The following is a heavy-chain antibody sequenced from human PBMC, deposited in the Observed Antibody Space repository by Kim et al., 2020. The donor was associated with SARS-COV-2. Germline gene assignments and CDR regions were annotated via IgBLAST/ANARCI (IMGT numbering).Heavy chain of an antibody. Sequence: GGSLRLSCAASGFTFSTYAMHWVRQAPGKGLEWLAVISYGGDAQYYGDSVKGRFTISRDNSKNTLHLQMNSLRAEDTAVYFCARSDGQTFYGMDVWGQGTTVTVSS. CDR3: ARSDGQTFYGMDV. V-gene: IGHV3-30-3*01. CDR2: ISYGGDAQ. CDR1: GFTFSTYA. J-gene: IGHJ6*02.